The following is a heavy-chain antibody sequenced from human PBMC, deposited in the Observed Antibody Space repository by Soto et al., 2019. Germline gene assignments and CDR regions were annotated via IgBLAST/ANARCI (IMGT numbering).Heavy chain of an antibody. J-gene: IGHJ4*02. CDR2: ISGSGGST. V-gene: IGHV3-23*01. D-gene: IGHD4-17*01. Sequence: EVQLLESGGGLVQPGGSLRLPGAASGFTFSSYAMSWVRQPPGKGLEGVSAISGSGGSTYYADSVKGRFTISRDNSKNTLYLQMNSLRAEDTAVYYCAKDLRWSDYWGQGTLVTVSS. CDR3: AKDLRWSDY. CDR1: GFTFSSYA.